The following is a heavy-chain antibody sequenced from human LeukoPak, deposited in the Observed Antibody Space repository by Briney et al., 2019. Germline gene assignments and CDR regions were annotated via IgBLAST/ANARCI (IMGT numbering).Heavy chain of an antibody. CDR1: GFTVISNY. Sequence: PGGSLRLSCAASGFTVISNYMSWVRQAPGKGLEWVSVIYSGGSTYYADSSKGRFTISRDNSKNTLYIQMNSLRGEDTAVYYCASNQYYYDSSGYYPRGIWGQGTMVTVSS. J-gene: IGHJ3*02. CDR2: IYSGGST. CDR3: ASNQYYYDSSGYYPRGI. V-gene: IGHV3-66*02. D-gene: IGHD3-22*01.